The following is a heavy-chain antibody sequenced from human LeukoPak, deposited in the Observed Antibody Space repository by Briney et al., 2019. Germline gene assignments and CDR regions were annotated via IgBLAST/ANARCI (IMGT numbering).Heavy chain of an antibody. D-gene: IGHD4/OR15-4a*01. CDR3: ARGQKVLGNYYYGMDV. Sequence: PGGSLRLSCAASGLTFSSYWMHWVRQAPGKGLVGVSRIKSDGSSTSYADSVKGRFTISRDNAKNTLYLQMNSLRAEDTAVYYCARGQKVLGNYYYGMDVWGQGTTVTVSS. J-gene: IGHJ6*02. CDR2: IKSDGSST. CDR1: GLTFSSYW. V-gene: IGHV3-74*01.